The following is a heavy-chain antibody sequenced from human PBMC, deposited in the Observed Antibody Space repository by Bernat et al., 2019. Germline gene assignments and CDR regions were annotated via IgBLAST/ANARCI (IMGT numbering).Heavy chain of an antibody. V-gene: IGHV3-30-3*01. CDR2: ISYDGSNK. CDR3: AREPGGSGSYGLTDYYYYGMDV. J-gene: IGHJ6*02. CDR1: GFTFSSYA. D-gene: IGHD5-18*01. Sequence: QVQLVESGGGVVQPGRSLRLSCAASGFTFSSYAMHWVRQAPGKGLEWVAVISYDGSNKYYADYVKGRFTISRDNSKNTLYLQMNSLRAEDTAVYYCAREPGGSGSYGLTDYYYYGMDVWGQGTTVTVSS.